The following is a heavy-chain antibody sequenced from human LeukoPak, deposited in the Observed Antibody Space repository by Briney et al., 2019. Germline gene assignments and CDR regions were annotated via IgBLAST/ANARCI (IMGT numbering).Heavy chain of an antibody. CDR2: ISSSSSYI. CDR3: ARDQYYDFWSGYGGY. V-gene: IGHV3-21*01. Sequence: PGGSLRLSCAASGFTFSSYSMNWVRQAPGKGLEWVSSISSSSSYIYYADSVKGRFTISRDNAKNSLYLQMNSLRAEDTAVYYCARDQYYDFWSGYGGYWGQGTLVTVSS. D-gene: IGHD3-3*01. CDR1: GFTFSSYS. J-gene: IGHJ4*02.